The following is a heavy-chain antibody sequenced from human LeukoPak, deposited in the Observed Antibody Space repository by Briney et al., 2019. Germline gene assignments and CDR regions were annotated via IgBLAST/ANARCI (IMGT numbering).Heavy chain of an antibody. J-gene: IGHJ6*03. D-gene: IGHD1-26*01. V-gene: IGHV1-69*05. Sequence: SVKVSCKASGGTFSSYAISWVRQAPGQGIEWMGGIIPIFDTANYAQKFQGRVTITTDESTSTAYMELSSLRSEDTAVYYCARVVIVGATYYYYYYMDVWGKGTTVTVSS. CDR1: GGTFSSYA. CDR3: ARVVIVGATYYYYYYMDV. CDR2: IIPIFDTA.